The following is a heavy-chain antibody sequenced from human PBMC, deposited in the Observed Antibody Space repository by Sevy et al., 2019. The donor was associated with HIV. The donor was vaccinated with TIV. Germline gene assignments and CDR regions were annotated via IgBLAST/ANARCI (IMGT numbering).Heavy chain of an antibody. D-gene: IGHD6-13*01. CDR1: GFSFDSYG. J-gene: IGHJ6*03. CDR3: AKSAAAGTFYYYYYMDV. Sequence: GGSLRLSCAVSGFSFDSYGMTWVRQAPGKGLEWVSAISGSGGSTYYADSVKGRFTISRDNSKNTLYLQMNSLRAEDTAVYYCAKSAAAGTFYYYYYMDVWGKGTTVTVSS. V-gene: IGHV3-23*01. CDR2: ISGSGGST.